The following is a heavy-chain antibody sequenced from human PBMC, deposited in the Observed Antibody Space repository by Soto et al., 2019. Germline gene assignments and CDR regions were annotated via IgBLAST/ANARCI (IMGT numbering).Heavy chain of an antibody. CDR2: INPDSGGT. D-gene: IGHD4-17*01. J-gene: IGHJ6*02. Sequence: QVQLVQSGAEVKKPGASVKVSCKASGYSFADYYMHWVRQAPGQGLEWMGWINPDSGGTNYAQKFQGRVTMTRFSSITTAYMELTGLRSDDTAVYYCARDQMTTVTINDYYGMDVWGQGTTVTVSS. V-gene: IGHV1-2*02. CDR3: ARDQMTTVTINDYYGMDV. CDR1: GYSFADYY.